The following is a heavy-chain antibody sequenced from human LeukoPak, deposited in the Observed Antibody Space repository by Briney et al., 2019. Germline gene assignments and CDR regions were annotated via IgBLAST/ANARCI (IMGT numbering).Heavy chain of an antibody. CDR3: ARAWGNKVTAAFDS. D-gene: IGHD2-21*02. CDR2: ISYTGGSI. V-gene: IGHV3-21*01. CDR1: GFTFSSYS. Sequence: PGGSLRLSCAASGFTFSSYSMNWVRQAPGKGLEWVACISYTGGSIYYGESVKGRFTISRDNAKNTLYLQMNTLRAEDTAMYYCARAWGNKVTAAFDSWGQGTMVIVSS. J-gene: IGHJ4*02.